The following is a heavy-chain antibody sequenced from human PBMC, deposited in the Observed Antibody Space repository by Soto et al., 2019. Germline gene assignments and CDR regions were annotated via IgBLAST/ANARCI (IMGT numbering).Heavy chain of an antibody. CDR1: GFTFSSYA. Sequence: EVQLLESGGGLVQPGGSLRLSCAASGFTFSSYAMSWVRQAPGKGLEWVSAISGSGGSTYYADSVKGRFTISRDNSKNTLYLQMNSLRAEDTAVYYCAKPDYYDSSGYYEYFDYWGQGTLVTVSS. CDR2: ISGSGGST. CDR3: AKPDYYDSSGYYEYFDY. V-gene: IGHV3-23*01. D-gene: IGHD3-22*01. J-gene: IGHJ4*02.